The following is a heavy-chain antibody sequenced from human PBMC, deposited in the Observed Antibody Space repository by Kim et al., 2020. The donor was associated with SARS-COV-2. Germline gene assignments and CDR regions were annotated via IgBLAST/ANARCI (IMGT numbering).Heavy chain of an antibody. V-gene: IGHV3-74*01. J-gene: IGHJ6*02. Sequence: GGSLRLSCAASGFTFSRYWMHWVRQAPGKGLVWVAGIERDGTKISYADSVKGRFTISRDNAKSTLYLQMNSLRAEDTAVYYCPRAYYYGIDVWGQGTTVT. CDR1: GFTFSRYW. CDR2: IERDGTKI. D-gene: IGHD3-16*01. CDR3: PRAYYYGIDV.